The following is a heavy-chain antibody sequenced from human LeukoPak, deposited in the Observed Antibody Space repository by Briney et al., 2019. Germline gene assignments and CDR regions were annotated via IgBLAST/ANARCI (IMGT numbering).Heavy chain of an antibody. D-gene: IGHD1-26*01. J-gene: IGHJ4*02. CDR2: SRNKVNSYTT. CDR1: GFTFSDHY. V-gene: IGHV3-72*01. CDR3: ALLPRRIEGVTSSVY. Sequence: GGSLRLSCAASGFTFSDHYMDWVRQAPGKGLEWVGRSRNKVNSYTTEYAASVKGRFTISRDDSKNSLYLQMNSLKTEDTALYYCALLPRRIEGVTSSVYWGQGTLVTVSS.